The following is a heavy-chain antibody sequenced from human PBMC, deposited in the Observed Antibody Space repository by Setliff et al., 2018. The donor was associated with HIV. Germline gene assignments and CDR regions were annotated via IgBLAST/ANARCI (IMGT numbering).Heavy chain of an antibody. Sequence: ASVKVSCKASGYFFNNYGIAWVRQAPGQGLEWMGWISGFNGNTNYAQILQGRVTVTTDTSTSTAYMELRSLRSDDTAVYYCARGLAVAGKSYYSYYYMDVWGKGTTVTVSS. CDR3: ARGLAVAGKSYYSYYYMDV. J-gene: IGHJ6*03. CDR1: GYFFNNYG. V-gene: IGHV1-18*01. D-gene: IGHD6-19*01. CDR2: ISGFNGNT.